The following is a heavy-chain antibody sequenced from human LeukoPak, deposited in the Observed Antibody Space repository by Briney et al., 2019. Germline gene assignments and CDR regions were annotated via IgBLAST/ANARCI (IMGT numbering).Heavy chain of an antibody. J-gene: IGHJ4*02. D-gene: IGHD1-1*01. V-gene: IGHV3-53*01. CDR2: IYSGGST. Sequence: GGSLRLSCAASGFTVSSNHMSWVRQAPGKGLEWLSVIYSGGSTDYADSVKGRFTISRDNSKNTLYLQMNSLRAEDTAVYHCARGPAGYNWGQGTLVTVSS. CDR1: GFTVSSNH. CDR3: ARGPAGYN.